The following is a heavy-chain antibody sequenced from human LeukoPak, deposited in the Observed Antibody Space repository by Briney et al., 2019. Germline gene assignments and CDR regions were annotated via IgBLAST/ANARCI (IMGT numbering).Heavy chain of an antibody. D-gene: IGHD3-9*01. CDR1: GFTVSSNY. V-gene: IGHV3-33*08. Sequence: PGGSPRLSCAASGFTVSSNYMSWVRQAPGKGLEWGAVVWSDGNTKNYADSVKGRFTISRDNSKNTVYMEVNSLRAEDTAVYYCARGHYYTDMLTNYWVRYFDYWGQGTLVTVSS. CDR3: ARGHYYTDMLTNYWVRYFDY. J-gene: IGHJ4*02. CDR2: VWSDGNTK.